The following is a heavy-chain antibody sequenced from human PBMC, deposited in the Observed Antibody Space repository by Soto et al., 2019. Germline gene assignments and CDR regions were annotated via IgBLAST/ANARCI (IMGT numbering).Heavy chain of an antibody. Sequence: QVQLVQSGAEVKKPGASVTVSCKASGYTFTSHGISWVRQAPGQGLEWMGWISTYNGNTNYAQKLQGRVTMTTDTSTNTAYMELRSLRSDDTAVYYCARDAGVTIYTRDTFDMWGQGTVVTVSS. D-gene: IGHD3-10*01. CDR3: ARDAGVTIYTRDTFDM. J-gene: IGHJ3*02. V-gene: IGHV1-18*01. CDR2: ISTYNGNT. CDR1: GYTFTSHG.